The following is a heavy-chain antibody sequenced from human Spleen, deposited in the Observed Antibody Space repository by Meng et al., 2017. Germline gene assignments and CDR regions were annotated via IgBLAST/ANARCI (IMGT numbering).Heavy chain of an antibody. Sequence: GESLKISCAASGFSFSSYGMHWVRQAPGKGLEWVAVISYDRTKKYYEDSVKGRFTISRDNSKNTLYLQMNSLRVEDTAVYYCARDQVPVDMGELGADYWGQGTLVTVSS. D-gene: IGHD3-16*01. J-gene: IGHJ4*02. V-gene: IGHV3-30*03. CDR2: ISYDRTKK. CDR3: ARDQVPVDMGELGADY. CDR1: GFSFSSYG.